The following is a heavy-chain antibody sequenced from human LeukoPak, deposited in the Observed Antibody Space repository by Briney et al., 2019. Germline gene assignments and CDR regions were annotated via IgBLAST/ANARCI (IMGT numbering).Heavy chain of an antibody. CDR3: ARETKRHNGVCHT. CDR2: IIPIFGTA. Sequence: SVKVSCKASGGTFSSYAISWVRQAPGQGLEWMGRIIPIFGTANYAQKFQGRVTITTDESTSTAYMELSSLRSEDTAVYYCARETKRHNGVCHTWGQGTLITVSS. D-gene: IGHD2-8*01. J-gene: IGHJ5*02. V-gene: IGHV1-69*05. CDR1: GGTFSSYA.